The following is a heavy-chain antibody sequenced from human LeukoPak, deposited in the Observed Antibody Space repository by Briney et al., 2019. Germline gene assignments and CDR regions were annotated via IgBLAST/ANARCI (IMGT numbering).Heavy chain of an antibody. CDR3: ARFSDSSGYGFDY. J-gene: IGHJ4*02. CDR1: GGSISGGGYY. D-gene: IGHD3-22*01. V-gene: IGHV4-31*03. Sequence: SETLSFTCTVSGGSISGGGYYWSWIRQHPGKGLEWIGYIYYSGSTYYNPSLKSRVTISVDTSKNQFSLKLSSVTAADTAVYYCARFSDSSGYGFDYWGQGTLVTVSS. CDR2: IYYSGST.